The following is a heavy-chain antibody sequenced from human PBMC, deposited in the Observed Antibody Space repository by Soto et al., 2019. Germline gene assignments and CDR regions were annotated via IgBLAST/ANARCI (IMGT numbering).Heavy chain of an antibody. Sequence: GGSLRLSCAASGFTFSSYSLSWVRQAPGKGLDWVSAIRGSRDNTYYADSVKGRFTISRDNTKNTLYLQMNSLRAEDTAVYYCAKSPTMVRGLIFDYWGQGALVTVSS. CDR3: AKSPTMVRGLIFDY. D-gene: IGHD3-10*01. CDR2: IRGSRDNT. V-gene: IGHV3-23*01. J-gene: IGHJ4*02. CDR1: GFTFSSYS.